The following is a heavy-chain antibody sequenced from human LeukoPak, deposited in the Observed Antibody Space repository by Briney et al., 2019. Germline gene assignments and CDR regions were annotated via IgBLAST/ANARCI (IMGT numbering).Heavy chain of an antibody. V-gene: IGHV4-34*01. CDR2: INHSGST. CDR1: GGSFSGYY. J-gene: IGHJ4*02. CDR3: ARGDGITGTQGRLDY. Sequence: SETLSLTCAVYGGSFSGYYWSWIRQPPGKGLEWIGEINHSGSTNYNPSLKSRVTISVGTSNNQFSLKLSSVTAADTAVYYCARGDGITGTQGRLDYWGQGTLVTVSS. D-gene: IGHD1-20*01.